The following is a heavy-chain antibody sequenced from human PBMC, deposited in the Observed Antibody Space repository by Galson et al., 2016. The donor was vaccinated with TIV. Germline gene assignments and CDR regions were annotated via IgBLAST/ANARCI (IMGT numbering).Heavy chain of an antibody. V-gene: IGHV3-21*01. Sequence: SLRLSCAASGFTFSSYKMNWVRQAPGKGLEWVSSISSRRSYTHYADSVKGRVTLSRDNANNSLYLQMNSMRAEDAAVYYCARDGARVGAHDAFDIWGRGTMVTVSS. J-gene: IGHJ3*02. D-gene: IGHD3-16*01. CDR2: ISSRRSYT. CDR1: GFTFSSYK. CDR3: ARDGARVGAHDAFDI.